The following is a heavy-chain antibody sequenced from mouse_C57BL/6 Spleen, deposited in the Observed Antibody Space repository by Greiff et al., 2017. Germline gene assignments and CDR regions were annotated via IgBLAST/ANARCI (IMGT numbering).Heavy chain of an antibody. CDR1: GFTFSSYT. V-gene: IGHV5-9*01. CDR3: ARRGLRDYAMDY. CDR2: ISGGGGNT. D-gene: IGHD1-1*01. J-gene: IGHJ4*01. Sequence: EVKLMESGGGLVKPGGSLKLSCAASGFTFSSYTMSWVRQTPEKRLEWVATISGGGGNTYYPDSVKGRFTISRDNAKNTLYLQMSSLRSEDTALYYCARRGLRDYAMDYWGQGTSVTVSS.